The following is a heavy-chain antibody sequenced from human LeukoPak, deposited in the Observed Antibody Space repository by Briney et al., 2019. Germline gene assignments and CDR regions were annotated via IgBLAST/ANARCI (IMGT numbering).Heavy chain of an antibody. V-gene: IGHV3-74*01. J-gene: IGHJ5*02. D-gene: IGHD1/OR15-1a*01. Sequence: GGSLRLSCAASGFTFSGYWMHWARHSPGKGLVWVSCISGDGSGTHYADSVKGRFTISRDNGKNTLYLQMNSLRVDDTAVYYCARDPRNKGFDPWGQGTLVTVSS. CDR3: ARDPRNKGFDP. CDR1: GFTFSGYW. CDR2: ISGDGSGT.